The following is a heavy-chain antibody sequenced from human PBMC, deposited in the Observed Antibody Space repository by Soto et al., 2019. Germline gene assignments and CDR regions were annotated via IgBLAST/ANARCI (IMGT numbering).Heavy chain of an antibody. V-gene: IGHV1-18*01. CDR1: GYTFTSYG. J-gene: IGHJ3*02. CDR2: ISAYNGNT. D-gene: IGHD3-10*01. CDR3: ARDHYGSGSYAWNDAFDI. Sequence: ASVKVSCKASGYTFTSYGISWVRHAPGQGLEWMGWISAYNGNTNYAQKLQGRVTMTTDTSTSTAYMELRSLRSDDTAVYYCARDHYGSGSYAWNDAFDIWGQGTMVT.